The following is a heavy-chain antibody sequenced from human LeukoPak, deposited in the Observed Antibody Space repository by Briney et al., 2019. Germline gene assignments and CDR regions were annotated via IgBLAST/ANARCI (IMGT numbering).Heavy chain of an antibody. CDR2: IYYSGST. V-gene: IGHV4-31*03. J-gene: IGHJ6*03. D-gene: IGHD3-10*01. CDR1: GGSISSGGYY. CDR3: AREHGSGETPHYPGFDHCNYYMDV. Sequence: PSETLSLTCTVSGGSISSGGYYWSWIRQHPGKGLEWIGYIYYSGSTYYNPSLKSRVTISVDTSKNQFSLKLSSVTAADTAVYYCAREHGSGETPHYPGFDHCNYYMDVWGKGTTVTVSS.